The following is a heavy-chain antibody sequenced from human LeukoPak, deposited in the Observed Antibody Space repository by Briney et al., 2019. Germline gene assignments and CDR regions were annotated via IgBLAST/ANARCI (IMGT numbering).Heavy chain of an antibody. Sequence: PGGSLRLSCAASGFTFRNYWTSWVRQAPGKGLEWVANIKRDGSEKYYVDSVKGRFTISRDNAKNSLYLQMNSLRADDTAVYYCARDPDSSGWYFDYWGQGTLVIVSS. J-gene: IGHJ4*02. D-gene: IGHD6-19*01. CDR2: IKRDGSEK. CDR1: GFTFRNYW. V-gene: IGHV3-7*01. CDR3: ARDPDSSGWYFDY.